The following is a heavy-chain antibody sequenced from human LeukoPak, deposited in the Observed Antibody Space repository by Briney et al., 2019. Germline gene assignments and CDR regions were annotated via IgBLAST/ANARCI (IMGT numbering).Heavy chain of an antibody. D-gene: IGHD3-10*01. V-gene: IGHV4-59*12. CDR1: GGSISSYY. CDR2: IYYSGST. Sequence: SETLSLTCTVSGGSISSYYWSWIRQPPGKGLEWIGYIYYSGSTNYNPSLKSRVTISVDTSKNQFSLKLSSVTAADTAVYYCAREVGHYYGSGSYYFDYWGQGTLVTVSS. J-gene: IGHJ4*02. CDR3: AREVGHYYGSGSYYFDY.